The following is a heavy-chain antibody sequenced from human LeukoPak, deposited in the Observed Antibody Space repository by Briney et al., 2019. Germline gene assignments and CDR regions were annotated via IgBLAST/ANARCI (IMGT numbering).Heavy chain of an antibody. CDR3: ARELGRYYMDV. Sequence: PGGSLRLSCAASGFTFSGHWMSWVRQAPGKGLGWVANIKQDGSEKYYVDSVKGRFTISRDNAMNSLYLQMNSLRAEDTAVYYCARELGRYYMDVWGKGTTVTVSS. J-gene: IGHJ6*03. CDR2: IKQDGSEK. CDR1: GFTFSGHW. V-gene: IGHV3-7*01.